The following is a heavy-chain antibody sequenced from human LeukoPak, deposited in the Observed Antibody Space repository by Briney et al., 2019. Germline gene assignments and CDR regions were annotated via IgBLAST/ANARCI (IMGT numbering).Heavy chain of an antibody. D-gene: IGHD2-2*02. V-gene: IGHV1-2*02. J-gene: IGHJ5*02. CDR3: APGPGYCSSTSCYTSWFDP. Sequence: ASVKVSCKASGYTFTGYYMHWVRQAPGQGLEWMGWINPNSGGTNYAQKFQGRVTMTRDTSIRTAYKELSRLRSDDTAVYYCAPGPGYCSSTSCYTSWFDPWGQGTLVTVSS. CDR2: INPNSGGT. CDR1: GYTFTGYY.